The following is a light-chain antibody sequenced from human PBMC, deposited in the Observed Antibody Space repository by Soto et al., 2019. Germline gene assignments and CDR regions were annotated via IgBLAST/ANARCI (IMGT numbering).Light chain of an antibody. V-gene: IGLV2-8*01. Sequence: QSALTQPPSASGSPGQSVTISCTGTSSDVGKYDYVSWFQHHPGKAPKLIIYEVSKRPSGVPDRFSGSKSGNTASLTISGLQAEDEADYYCSSYTSSSTRVFGGGTK. CDR2: EVS. CDR3: SSYTSSSTRV. J-gene: IGLJ2*01. CDR1: SSDVGKYDY.